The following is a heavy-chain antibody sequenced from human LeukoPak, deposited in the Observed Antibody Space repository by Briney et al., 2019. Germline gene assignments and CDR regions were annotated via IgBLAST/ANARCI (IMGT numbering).Heavy chain of an antibody. CDR2: IYPRDGSA. J-gene: IGHJ4*02. CDR1: GYTFTNNY. V-gene: IGHV1-46*01. CDR3: ARDQEGFDY. Sequence: ASVKVSCKASGYTFTNNYLHWVRQAPGQGLEWMGMIYPRDGSASYAQNSQGRVTVTRDTSTTTVHMELRGLRSEETAVYYCARDQEGFDYWGQGTVVTVSS.